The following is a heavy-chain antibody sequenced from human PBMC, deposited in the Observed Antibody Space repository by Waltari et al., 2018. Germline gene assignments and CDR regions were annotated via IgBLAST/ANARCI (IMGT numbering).Heavy chain of an antibody. Sequence: QVQLQQWGAGLLKPSETLSLTCDVSGGSLSGYHWTWIRQPPGKGLEWIGEINDSGRTTYHPSVEIRVTVSIDTANNQFSLRVRSVTAADTAVYYCARVFGYYYYYMDVWGKGTTVTISS. CDR3: ARVFGYYYYYMDV. CDR2: INDSGRT. V-gene: IGHV4-34*02. CDR1: GGSLSGYH. J-gene: IGHJ6*03. D-gene: IGHD3-3*01.